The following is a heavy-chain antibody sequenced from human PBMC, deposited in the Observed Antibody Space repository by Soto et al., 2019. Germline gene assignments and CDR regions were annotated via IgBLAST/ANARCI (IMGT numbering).Heavy chain of an antibody. CDR2: ISGYNGKT. CDR3: ARDKMIDDYGLGTYDY. J-gene: IGHJ4*02. D-gene: IGHD3-10*01. CDR1: GYTFTSFG. Sequence: GASVKVSCKTSGYTFTSFGVNWVRQAPGQGLEWMGWISGYNGKTKYAQTLQGRVTMTADTSTSTVYMELRGLRSDDTAVYFCARDKMIDDYGLGTYDYWGQGTPVTVSS. V-gene: IGHV1-18*04.